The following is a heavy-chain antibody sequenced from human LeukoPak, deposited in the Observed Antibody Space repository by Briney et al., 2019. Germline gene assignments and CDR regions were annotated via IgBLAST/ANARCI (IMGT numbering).Heavy chain of an antibody. J-gene: IGHJ4*02. Sequence: GESLKISCKGSGYSFTSYWIGWVRQMPGKGLEWMGIIYPGDSDTRYSPSFQGQVTISADKSISTAYLQWSSLKASDTAMYYCARHGCSSSWPEAYPEFDYWGQGTLVTVSS. D-gene: IGHD6-13*01. CDR2: IYPGDSDT. CDR1: GYSFTSYW. V-gene: IGHV5-51*01. CDR3: ARHGCSSSWPEAYPEFDY.